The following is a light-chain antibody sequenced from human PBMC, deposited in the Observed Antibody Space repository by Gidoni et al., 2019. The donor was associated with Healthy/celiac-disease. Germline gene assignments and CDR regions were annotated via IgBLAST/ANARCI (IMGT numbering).Light chain of an antibody. J-gene: IGKJ2*01. CDR3: QQRSNWPMYT. CDR2: VTS. V-gene: IGKV3-11*01. Sequence: EIVLTQSPATLSLSPGERATLSCRASQSVSNYLAWYQQKPGQAPRLLIYVTSNRATGIPARFSGSGSGTDFTLTISSLEPEDFAVYYCQQRSNWPMYTFGQGTELEIK. CDR1: QSVSNY.